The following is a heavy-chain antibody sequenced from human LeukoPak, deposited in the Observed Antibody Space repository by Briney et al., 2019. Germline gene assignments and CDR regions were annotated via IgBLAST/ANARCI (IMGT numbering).Heavy chain of an antibody. CDR1: GYTFTSYD. J-gene: IGHJ4*02. D-gene: IGHD2-21*02. Sequence: ASVKVSCKASGYTFTSYDINWVRQATGQGLEWMGWMNPNSGNTGYAQKFQGRVTMTRNTSISTAYMELSSLRAEDTAVYYCARDRAYCGGDCYSFYFDYWGQGTLVTVSS. CDR3: ARDRAYCGGDCYSFYFDY. V-gene: IGHV1-8*01. CDR2: MNPNSGNT.